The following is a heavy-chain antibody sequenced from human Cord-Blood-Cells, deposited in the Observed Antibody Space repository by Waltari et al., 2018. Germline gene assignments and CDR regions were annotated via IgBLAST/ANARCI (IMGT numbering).Heavy chain of an antibody. V-gene: IGHV4-39*07. CDR2: IYYSGST. CDR3: AREKQQLVDY. CDR1: GGSISSSSYS. D-gene: IGHD6-13*01. Sequence: QLQLQESGPCLVKPSGTLSLTCTVSGGSISSSSYSWGWIRQPPGKGLEWIGSIYYSGSTYYNPSLKSRVTISVDTSKNQFSLKLSSVTAADTAVYYCAREKQQLVDYWGQGTLVTVSS. J-gene: IGHJ4*02.